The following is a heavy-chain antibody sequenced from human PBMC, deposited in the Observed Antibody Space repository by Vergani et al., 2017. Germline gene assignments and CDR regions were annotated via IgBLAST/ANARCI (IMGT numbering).Heavy chain of an antibody. J-gene: IGHJ6*03. Sequence: QVQLQESGPGLVKPSETLSLTCTVSGGSISSYYWSWIRQPPGKGLEWIGYIYYSGSTNYNPSLKSRVTISVDTSKNQFSLKLSSVTAADTAVYYCARGLRVVEYQLLDYYYYMDVWGKGTTVTVSS. D-gene: IGHD2-2*01. CDR3: ARGLRVVEYQLLDYYYYMDV. CDR2: IYYSGST. CDR1: GGSISSYY. V-gene: IGHV4-59*01.